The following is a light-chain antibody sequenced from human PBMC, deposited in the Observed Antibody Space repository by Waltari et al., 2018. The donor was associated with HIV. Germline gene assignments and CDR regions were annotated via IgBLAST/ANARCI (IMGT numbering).Light chain of an antibody. CDR2: GAS. J-gene: IGKJ1*01. CDR1: QSVSSSS. Sequence: IVLTQSPGTLSLSPGERATLSCRASQSVSSSSVAWYQQNPGQAPRLLIYGASSRATGIPDRFSGSGSGTDFTLTISRLEPEDFAVFYCQQYGRSRWTFGQGTKVEIK. V-gene: IGKV3-20*01. CDR3: QQYGRSRWT.